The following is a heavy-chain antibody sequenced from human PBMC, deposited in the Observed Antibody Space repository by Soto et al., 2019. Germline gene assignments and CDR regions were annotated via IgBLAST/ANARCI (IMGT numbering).Heavy chain of an antibody. V-gene: IGHV3-30*04. CDR2: IAYDGRNK. Sequence: QVQLVESGGGVVQPGRSLRLSCAASGFTFSSYAMHWVRQAPGKGLEWVAVIAYDGRNKYYADSVKGRFTISRDNSKNTLYLQMNHLSIEDTAVCYCSRVLALVFDYWGQGTLVTVSS. J-gene: IGHJ4*02. CDR1: GFTFSSYA. CDR3: SRVLALVFDY. D-gene: IGHD2-8*02.